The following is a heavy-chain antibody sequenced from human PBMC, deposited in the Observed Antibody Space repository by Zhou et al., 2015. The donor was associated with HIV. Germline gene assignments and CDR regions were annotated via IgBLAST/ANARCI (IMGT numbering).Heavy chain of an antibody. D-gene: IGHD6-6*01. J-gene: IGHJ2*01. CDR1: GYTFSDYD. V-gene: IGHV1-8*02. Sequence: QAQLEQSGAEVKKPGASVRISCKASGYTFSDYDIMWVRHAAGQGLEWMGWMNPKRSNTGYTQRFQGRVTMTSNTSIDTAYLELNTLTSQDTAVYFCARSHAKYWYLEIWGRGTLVTVSS. CDR3: ARSHAKYWYLEI. CDR2: MNPKRSNT.